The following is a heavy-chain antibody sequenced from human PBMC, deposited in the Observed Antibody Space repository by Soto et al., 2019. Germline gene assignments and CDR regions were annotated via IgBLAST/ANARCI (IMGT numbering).Heavy chain of an antibody. CDR1: GFTFSSYS. D-gene: IGHD3-10*01. CDR2: ISSSSSYI. CDR3: ARDKVATMGRGHRYGMDV. V-gene: IGHV3-21*01. J-gene: IGHJ6*02. Sequence: PGGSLRLSCAASGFTFSSYSMNWVRQAPGKGLEWVSSISSSSSYIYYADSVKGRFTISGDNAKNSLYLQMNSLRAEDTAVYYCARDKVATMGRGHRYGMDVWGQGTTVTVSS.